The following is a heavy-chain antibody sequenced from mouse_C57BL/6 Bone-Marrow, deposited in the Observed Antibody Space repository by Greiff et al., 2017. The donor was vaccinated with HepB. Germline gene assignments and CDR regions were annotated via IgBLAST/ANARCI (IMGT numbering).Heavy chain of an antibody. CDR2: INPNNGGT. CDR3: ARNLTGPWFAY. Sequence: EVQLQQSGPELVKPGASVKISCKASGYTFTDYYMNWVKQSHGKSLEWIGDINPNNGGTSYNQKFKGKATLTVDKSSSTAYMELRSLTSEDSAVYYCARNLTGPWFAYWGQGTLVTVSA. D-gene: IGHD4-1*01. J-gene: IGHJ3*01. CDR1: GYTFTDYY. V-gene: IGHV1-26*01.